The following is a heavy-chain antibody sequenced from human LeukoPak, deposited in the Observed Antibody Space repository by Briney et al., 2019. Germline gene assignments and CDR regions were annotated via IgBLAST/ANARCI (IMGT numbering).Heavy chain of an antibody. V-gene: IGHV4-59*01. CDR3: ARVVGSGGSYYYYMDV. D-gene: IGHD1-26*01. Sequence: PSETLSLTCTVSGGSISSYYWSWFRQPPGKGLGGIGYIYYSGSTNYNPSLKSRVTISVDTSKNQFSLKLSSVTAADTAVYYCARVVGSGGSYYYYMDVWGKGTTVTVSS. CDR2: IYYSGST. J-gene: IGHJ6*03. CDR1: GGSISSYY.